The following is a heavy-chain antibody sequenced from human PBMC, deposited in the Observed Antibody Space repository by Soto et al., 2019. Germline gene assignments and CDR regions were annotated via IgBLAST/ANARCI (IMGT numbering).Heavy chain of an antibody. CDR3: ARAPGDYFDY. CDR2: VHYSGST. J-gene: IGHJ4*02. CDR1: GGSVSNGF. V-gene: IGHV4-59*02. Sequence: SETLSLTCTMSGGSVSNGFHNWFRQPPGKGLEWIGYVHYSGSTYYNPSLKSRVTISVDTSKNQFSLKLSSVTAADTAVYYCARAPGDYFDYWGQGTLVTVSS.